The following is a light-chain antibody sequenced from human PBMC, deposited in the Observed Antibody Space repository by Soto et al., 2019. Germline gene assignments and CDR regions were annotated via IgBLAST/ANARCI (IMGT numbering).Light chain of an antibody. Sequence: DIQMTQSPSSLSASVGDRVTITCQASQDIAKYLNWYQQKPGNAPKLLIYDASELHAGAPSRFSGSGSGTDFTFTISSVKPEDFATYYCQQYDDLLSFGGGTKVEIK. CDR3: QQYDDLLS. CDR1: QDIAKY. J-gene: IGKJ4*01. CDR2: DAS. V-gene: IGKV1-33*01.